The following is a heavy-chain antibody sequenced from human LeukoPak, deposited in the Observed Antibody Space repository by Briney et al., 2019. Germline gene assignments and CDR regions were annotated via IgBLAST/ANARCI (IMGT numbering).Heavy chain of an antibody. CDR1: GFTFTSYG. CDR2: IWPDGSNK. J-gene: IGHJ4*02. CDR3: ARASGCYDF. V-gene: IGHV3-33*01. D-gene: IGHD1-26*01. Sequence: PGGSLRLSCVASGFTFTSYGLHWVRQAPGKGLEWVAVIWPDGSNKYYADSVKGRFIISRDDSKSTVYLQMNNLRVDDTALYYRARASGCYDFWGQGTLVTVSS.